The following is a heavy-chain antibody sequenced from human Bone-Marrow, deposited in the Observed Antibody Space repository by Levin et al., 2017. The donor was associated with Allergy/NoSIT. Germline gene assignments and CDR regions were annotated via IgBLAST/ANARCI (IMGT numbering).Heavy chain of an antibody. J-gene: IGHJ4*02. D-gene: IGHD6-13*01. CDR2: ISSSSYYI. CDR1: GFTLSGYS. CDR3: ARPITPTGTYLAY. V-gene: IGHV3-21*01. Sequence: GESLKISCAASGFTLSGYSMNWVRQAPGKGLEWVSSISSSSYYIYYADSMKGRFTVSRDNAKNSLFLQMDSLRAEDTAVYYLARPITPTGTYLAYWGQGALVTVSS.